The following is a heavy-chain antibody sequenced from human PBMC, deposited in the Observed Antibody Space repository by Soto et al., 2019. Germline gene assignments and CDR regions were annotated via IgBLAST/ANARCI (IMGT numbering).Heavy chain of an antibody. CDR3: ARGLVIRPYYYHGMAV. Sequence: QVQLQESGPGLVKPSQTLSLTCTVSGGSISSGDYFWSWFRQSPGKGLEWIGYISSIGSTYYNPSLKSRVSVSRDTSKNQFSLKLSSVTTTDTAVYYCARGLVIRPYYYHGMAVWGQGTPGTVSS. D-gene: IGHD3-9*01. J-gene: IGHJ6*02. V-gene: IGHV4-30-4*01. CDR1: GGSISSGDYF. CDR2: ISSIGST.